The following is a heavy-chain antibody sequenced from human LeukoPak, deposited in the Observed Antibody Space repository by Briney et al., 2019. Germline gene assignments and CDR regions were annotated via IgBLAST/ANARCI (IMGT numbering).Heavy chain of an antibody. CDR3: ASVKGGYSYGWYYYYYMDV. CDR1: GYSISSGYY. V-gene: IGHV4-38-2*02. CDR2: IYHSGST. J-gene: IGHJ6*03. Sequence: SETLSLTCTVSGYSISSGYYWGWIRQPPGKGLEWIGSIYHSGSTYYNPSLKSRVTISVDTSKNQFSLKLSSVTAADTAVYYCASVKGGYSYGWYYYYYMDVWGKGTTVTVSS. D-gene: IGHD5-18*01.